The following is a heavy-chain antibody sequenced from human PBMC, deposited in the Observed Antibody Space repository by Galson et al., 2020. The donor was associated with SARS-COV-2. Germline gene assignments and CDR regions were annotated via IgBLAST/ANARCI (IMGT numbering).Heavy chain of an antibody. CDR1: GDSIDSISSNY. V-gene: IGHV4-4*07. D-gene: IGHD4-17*01. CDR2: ISTSGTT. CDR3: ARGTTVTPLDY. Sequence: ETSETLSLTCTVSGDSIDSISSNYWRWVRQPAGKGLEWIGRISTSGTTHYNPSLKSRVTMSVDTSKNQFSLKLSFVTAADTAMYYCARGTTVTPLDYWSQGTLVTVSS. J-gene: IGHJ4*02.